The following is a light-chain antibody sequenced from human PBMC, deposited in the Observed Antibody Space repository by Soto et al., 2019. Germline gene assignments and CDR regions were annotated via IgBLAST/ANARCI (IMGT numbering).Light chain of an antibody. V-gene: IGLV2-14*01. Sequence: QSALTQPASVSGSPGQSITISCTGTSSDVGGYNYVSWYQQHPGKAPKLMIYEVSNRPSGVSNRFSGSKSGNTASLTISGLQAEDEAAYYCSSYKGSSTLVVFGRGTKLTVL. J-gene: IGLJ2*01. CDR3: SSYKGSSTLVV. CDR1: SSDVGGYNY. CDR2: EVS.